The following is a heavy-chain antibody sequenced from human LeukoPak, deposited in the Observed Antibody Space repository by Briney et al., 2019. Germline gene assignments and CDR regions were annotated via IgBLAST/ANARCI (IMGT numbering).Heavy chain of an antibody. J-gene: IGHJ4*02. Sequence: GGSLRLSCAASGFTFSSYSMNWVRQAPGKGLEWVSSISSSSSYIYYADSVKGRFTISRDNAKNSLYLQMNSLRAEDTAVYYCAIIHSGSYGRSKEFDYWGQGTLVTVSS. V-gene: IGHV3-21*01. CDR2: ISSSSSYI. D-gene: IGHD1-26*01. CDR3: AIIHSGSYGRSKEFDY. CDR1: GFTFSSYS.